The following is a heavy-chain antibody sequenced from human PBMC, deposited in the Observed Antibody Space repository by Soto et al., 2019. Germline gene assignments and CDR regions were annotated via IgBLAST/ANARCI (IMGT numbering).Heavy chain of an antibody. J-gene: IGHJ4*02. CDR3: ATTSSSSSGYFHY. Sequence: GESLKISCKGSGYSFTGYWIGWVRQMPGKGLEWMGIIYPGDSDTRYSPSFQGQVTISVDKSISTAYLQWSSLKASDTAMYYCATTSSSSSGYFHYWGQGTLVTVSS. CDR2: IYPGDSDT. D-gene: IGHD6-6*01. CDR1: GYSFTGYW. V-gene: IGHV5-51*01.